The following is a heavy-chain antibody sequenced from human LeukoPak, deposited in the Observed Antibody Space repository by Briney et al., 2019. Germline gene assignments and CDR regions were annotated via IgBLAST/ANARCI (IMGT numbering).Heavy chain of an antibody. CDR3: ARLVVSNWYHEVLLGRDY. CDR2: IYYSGST. Sequence: SETLSLTCTVSGGSISSYYWSWIRQPPGKGLEWIGYIYYSGSTNYNPSLKSRVTISLDTSKNQFSLKLSSVTAADTAVYYCARLVVSNWYHEVLLGRDYWGQGTLVTVSS. J-gene: IGHJ4*02. CDR1: GGSISSYY. D-gene: IGHD6-13*01. V-gene: IGHV4-59*08.